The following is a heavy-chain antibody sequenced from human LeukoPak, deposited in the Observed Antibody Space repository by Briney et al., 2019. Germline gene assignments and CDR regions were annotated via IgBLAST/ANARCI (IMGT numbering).Heavy chain of an antibody. J-gene: IGHJ6*02. CDR2: IYSGGST. Sequence: PGGSLRLSCAASGFTVSSNYMSWVRQAPGKGLEWVSVIYSGGSTYYADSVKGRFTISRDNSKNTLYLQMNSLRAEDTAVYYCARDSIGHYGSGRHNYYYYGMDVWGQGTTVTVSS. D-gene: IGHD3-10*01. CDR1: GFTVSSNY. V-gene: IGHV3-66*01. CDR3: ARDSIGHYGSGRHNYYYYGMDV.